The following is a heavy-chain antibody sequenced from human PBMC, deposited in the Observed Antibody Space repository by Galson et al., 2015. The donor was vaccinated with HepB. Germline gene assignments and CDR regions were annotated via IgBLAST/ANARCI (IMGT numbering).Heavy chain of an antibody. D-gene: IGHD6-13*01. CDR1: GFTFSRFSSYS. CDR2: IGQDGREI. CDR3: ARPYSSSWCSALSLGY. Sequence: SLRLSCAASGFTFSRFSSYSMSWVRQAPGKGLEWVGNIGQDGREIYYVDSVEGRFTISRDNAKNSLYMQMNTLRAEDKAVYYRARPYSSSWCSALSLGYWGQGTLVAVSS. V-gene: IGHV3-7*03. J-gene: IGHJ4*02.